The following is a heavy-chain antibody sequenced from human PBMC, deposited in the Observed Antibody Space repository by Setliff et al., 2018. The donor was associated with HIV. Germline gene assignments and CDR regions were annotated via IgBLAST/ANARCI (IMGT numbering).Heavy chain of an antibody. J-gene: IGHJ4*02. CDR3: ASRRGGGFLAWPDPYFDY. V-gene: IGHV4-61*09. CDR2: IYTSGST. CDR1: GGSIRSGSYY. Sequence: LSLTCTVSGGSIRSGSYYWSWIRQPAGKGLEWIGHIYTSGSTNYNPSLKSRVIISIDTSKNQFSLKLFSVTAADTAVYYCASRRGGGFLAWPDPYFDYWGQGTLVTVSS. D-gene: IGHD3-3*01.